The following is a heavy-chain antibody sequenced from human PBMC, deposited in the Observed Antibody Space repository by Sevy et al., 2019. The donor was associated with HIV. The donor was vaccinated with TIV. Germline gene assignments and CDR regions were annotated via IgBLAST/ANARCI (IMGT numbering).Heavy chain of an antibody. CDR2: ISYDGSNK. CDR1: GFTFSSYA. CDR3: ARLPGGSGGSCYPNCFDY. J-gene: IGHJ4*02. V-gene: IGHV3-30-3*01. D-gene: IGHD2-15*01. Sequence: GGSLRLSCAASGFTFSSYAMHWVRQAPGKGLEWVAVISYDGSNKYYADSVKGRFTISRDNSNNTLYLQMNSLRAEDTDVYYCARLPGGSGGSCYPNCFDYWGQGTLVTVSS.